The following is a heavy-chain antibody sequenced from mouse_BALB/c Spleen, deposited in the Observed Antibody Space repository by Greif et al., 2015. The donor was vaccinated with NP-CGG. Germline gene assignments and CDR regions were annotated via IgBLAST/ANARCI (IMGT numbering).Heavy chain of an antibody. Sequence: EVQLQESGGGLVKPGGSLKLSCAASGFTFSSYAMSWVRPTPEKRLEWVASISSGGSTYYPDSVKGRFTISRDNARNILYLQMSSLRSEDTAMYYCARATMITTGGFDYWGQGTTLTVSS. CDR1: GFTFSSYA. J-gene: IGHJ2*01. D-gene: IGHD2-4*01. CDR2: ISSGGST. CDR3: ARATMITTGGFDY. V-gene: IGHV5-6-5*01.